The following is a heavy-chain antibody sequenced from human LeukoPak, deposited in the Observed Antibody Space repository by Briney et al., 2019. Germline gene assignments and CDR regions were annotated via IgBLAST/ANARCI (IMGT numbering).Heavy chain of an antibody. V-gene: IGHV4-59*11. CDR3: ARGESSASNWFDP. D-gene: IGHD3-22*01. J-gene: IGHJ5*02. CDR1: GGSISSHY. CDR2: IYYSGTT. Sequence: SETLSLTCTVSGGSISSHYWTWIRQPPGKGLEWIGYIYYSGTTNYNPSLKTRVTISVDPSKNQFSLKLSSVTAADTAVYYCARGESSASNWFDPWGQGTLVTVSS.